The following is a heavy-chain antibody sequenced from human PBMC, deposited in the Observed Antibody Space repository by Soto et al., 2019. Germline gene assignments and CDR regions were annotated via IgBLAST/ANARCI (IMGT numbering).Heavy chain of an antibody. CDR2: INSDGSST. Sequence: GGSLRLSCAASGFTFSSYWMHWVRQAPGKGLVWVSRINSDGSSTSYADSLKGRFTISRDNAKNTLYLQMNSVTAEDTAVYYCARVSVSYSYGCDYYYYGMDVWGQGTTVTSP. V-gene: IGHV3-74*01. D-gene: IGHD1-26*01. J-gene: IGHJ6*02. CDR3: ARVSVSYSYGCDYYYYGMDV. CDR1: GFTFSSYW.